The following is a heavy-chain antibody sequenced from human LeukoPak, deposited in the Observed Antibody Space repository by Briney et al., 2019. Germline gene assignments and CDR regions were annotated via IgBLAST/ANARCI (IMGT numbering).Heavy chain of an antibody. Sequence: GGSLRLSCAASGFTLSNYVMSWVRQAPGKGLEWVSTISNSGGKTYYADSVKGRFTISRDNSKNTLYLQMNSLRAEDTAVYYCAKAVDAAYYFDYWGQGTLVTVSS. CDR2: ISNSGGKT. J-gene: IGHJ4*02. CDR3: AKAVDAAYYFDY. V-gene: IGHV3-23*01. D-gene: IGHD2-15*01. CDR1: GFTLSNYV.